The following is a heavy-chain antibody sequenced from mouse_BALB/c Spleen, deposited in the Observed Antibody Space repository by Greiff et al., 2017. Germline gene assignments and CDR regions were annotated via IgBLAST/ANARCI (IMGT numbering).Heavy chain of an antibody. Sequence: EVQLQQSGPELVKPGASVKIPCKASGYTFTDYNMDWVKQSHGKSLEWIGDINPNNGGTIYNQKFKGKATLTVDKSSSTAYMELRSLTSEDTAVYYCARSLSGYEGRYAMDYWGQGTSVTVSS. CDR2: INPNNGGT. CDR1: GYTFTDYN. J-gene: IGHJ4*01. D-gene: IGHD2-2*01. V-gene: IGHV1-18*01. CDR3: ARSLSGYEGRYAMDY.